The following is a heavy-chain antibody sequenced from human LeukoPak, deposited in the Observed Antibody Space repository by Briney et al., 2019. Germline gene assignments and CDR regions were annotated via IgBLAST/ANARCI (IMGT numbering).Heavy chain of an antibody. J-gene: IGHJ5*02. CDR1: GFTFSNAW. D-gene: IGHD6-13*01. Sequence: GGPLRLSCAASGFTFSNAWMSWVRQAPGKGLEWVGRIKSKTDGGTTDYAAPVKGRFTISRDDSKNTLYLQMNSLKTEDTAVYYCTTDSGIAAENWFDPWGQGTLVTVSS. CDR2: IKSKTDGGTT. V-gene: IGHV3-15*01. CDR3: TTDSGIAAENWFDP.